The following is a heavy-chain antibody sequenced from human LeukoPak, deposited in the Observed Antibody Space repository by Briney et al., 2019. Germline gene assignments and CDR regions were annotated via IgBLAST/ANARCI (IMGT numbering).Heavy chain of an antibody. V-gene: IGHV3-23*01. CDR3: AKDSSVPYGITN. CDR2: IDGSGGNT. Sequence: QPGGSLRLSCVASGFTFSRYAMSWVRQAPGKGLEWVSAIDGSGGNTYYADSVKGRFTISRDNSKNTLFLQMNSLRAEDTAVYFCAKDSSVPYGITNWGQGTLVTVS. CDR1: GFTFSRYA. D-gene: IGHD4-17*01. J-gene: IGHJ4*02.